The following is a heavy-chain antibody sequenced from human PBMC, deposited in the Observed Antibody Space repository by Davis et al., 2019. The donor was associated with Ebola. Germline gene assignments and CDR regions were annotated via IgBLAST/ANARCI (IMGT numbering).Heavy chain of an antibody. CDR2: IYHSGST. CDR1: GGSISSYY. J-gene: IGHJ4*02. CDR3: ARAGPGGSYRFDY. D-gene: IGHD1-26*01. V-gene: IGHV4-38-2*02. Sequence: SETLSLTCTVSGGSISSYYWGWIRQPPGKGLEWIGSIYHSGSTYYNPSLKSRVTISVDTSRNQFSLKLSSVTAADTAVYYCARAGPGGSYRFDYWGQGTLVTVSS.